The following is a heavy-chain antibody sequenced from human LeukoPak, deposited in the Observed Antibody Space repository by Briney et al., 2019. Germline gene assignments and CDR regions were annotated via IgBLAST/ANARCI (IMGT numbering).Heavy chain of an antibody. Sequence: GGSLRLSCAASGFTISSYWMSWVRQAPGKGLEWVANIKQDGSEKYYVDSVKGRFTISRDNAKNSLYLQMNSLRAEDTAVYYCARDSNWNYIINWGQGTLVTVSS. CDR3: ARDSNWNYIIN. CDR2: IKQDGSEK. V-gene: IGHV3-7*01. J-gene: IGHJ4*02. CDR1: GFTISSYW. D-gene: IGHD1-7*01.